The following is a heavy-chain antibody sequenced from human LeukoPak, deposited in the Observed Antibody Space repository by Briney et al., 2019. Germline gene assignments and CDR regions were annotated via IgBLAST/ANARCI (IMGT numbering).Heavy chain of an antibody. D-gene: IGHD5-24*01. V-gene: IGHV4-59*01. J-gene: IGHJ4*02. Sequence: SETLSLTCTVSGDSIRDFYWSWIRQPPGKGLEWIGYIYYSGSTNYNPSLKSRVTISVDTSKNQFSLKLSSVTAADTAVYYCARDGYSGFDYWGQGTLVTVSS. CDR3: ARDGYSGFDY. CDR2: IYYSGST. CDR1: GDSIRDFY.